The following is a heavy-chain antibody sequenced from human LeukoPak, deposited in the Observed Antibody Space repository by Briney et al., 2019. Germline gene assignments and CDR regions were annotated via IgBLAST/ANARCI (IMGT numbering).Heavy chain of an antibody. Sequence: GGSLRLSCAASGFTFSSYWMHWVRQAPGKGLVWVSRINSDGSSTSYADSVKGRFTISRDNAKNTLYLQMNSLRAEDTAVYYCARESDYYDSSGYQPIIDYWGQGTLVTVSS. CDR2: INSDGSST. J-gene: IGHJ4*02. CDR1: GFTFSSYW. D-gene: IGHD3-22*01. CDR3: ARESDYYDSSGYQPIIDY. V-gene: IGHV3-74*01.